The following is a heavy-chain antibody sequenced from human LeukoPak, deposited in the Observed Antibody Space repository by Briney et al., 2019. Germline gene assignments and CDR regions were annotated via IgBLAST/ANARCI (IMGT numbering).Heavy chain of an antibody. CDR2: TYYRAKWNN. D-gene: IGHD3-22*01. J-gene: IGHJ4*02. CDR3: ARGTMIVVVKEDY. CDR1: GDSLSSNSAA. V-gene: IGHV6-1*01. Sequence: SQTLSLTCALSGDSLSSNSAAWNWIRQSPSRGLEWLGRTYYRAKWNNDYAVSVKSRITINPDTSKNQFSLQLNSVTPEDTAVYYCARGTMIVVVKEDYWGQGTLVTVSS.